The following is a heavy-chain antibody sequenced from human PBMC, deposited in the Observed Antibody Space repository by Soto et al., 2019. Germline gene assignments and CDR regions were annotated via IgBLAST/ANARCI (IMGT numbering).Heavy chain of an antibody. J-gene: IGHJ2*01. D-gene: IGHD4-17*01. CDR3: THGYGDSYWYFDL. CDR2: ISSSSSYI. Sequence: EVQLVESGGGLVKPGGSLRLSCAASGFTFSSYSMNWVRQAPGKGLEWVSSISSSSSYIYYADSVKGRFTISRDNAKNSLYLQMNSLRAEDTAVYYCTHGYGDSYWYFDLWGRGTLVTVSS. CDR1: GFTFSSYS. V-gene: IGHV3-21*01.